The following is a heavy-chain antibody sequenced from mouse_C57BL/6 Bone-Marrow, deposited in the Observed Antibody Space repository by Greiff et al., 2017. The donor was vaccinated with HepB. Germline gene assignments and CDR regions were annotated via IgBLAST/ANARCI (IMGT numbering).Heavy chain of an antibody. J-gene: IGHJ2*01. V-gene: IGHV5-6*01. CDR3: ARLSIRRAFDY. CDR2: ISSGGSYT. D-gene: IGHD2-12*01. Sequence: EVQVVESGGDLVKPGGSLKLSCAASGFTFSSYGMSWVRQTPDKRLEWVATISSGGSYTYYPDSVKGRFTISRDNAKNTLYLQMSSLKSEDTAMYYCARLSIRRAFDYWGQGTTLTVSS. CDR1: GFTFSSYG.